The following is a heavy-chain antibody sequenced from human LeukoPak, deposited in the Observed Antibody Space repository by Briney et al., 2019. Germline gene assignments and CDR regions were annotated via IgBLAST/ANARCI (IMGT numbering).Heavy chain of an antibody. CDR2: IKSKTDGGTT. J-gene: IGHJ4*02. CDR1: GFTFSNAW. Sequence: PGGFLRLSCAASGFTFSNAWMSWVRQAPGKGLEWVGRIKSKTDGGTTDYAAPVKGRFTISRDDSKNTLYLQMNSLKTEDTAVYYCLYYYDSSGYYYFDYWGQGTLVTVSS. CDR3: LYYYDSSGYYYFDY. D-gene: IGHD3-22*01. V-gene: IGHV3-15*01.